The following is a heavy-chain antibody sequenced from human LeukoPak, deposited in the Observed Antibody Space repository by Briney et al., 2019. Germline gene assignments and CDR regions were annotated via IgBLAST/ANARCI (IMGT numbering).Heavy chain of an antibody. J-gene: IGHJ4*02. V-gene: IGHV3-21*01. Sequence: PGGSLRLSCAASGFAISSYAMNWVRQAPGKGLEWVSSISSSGSKIYYADSVKGRFTVSRDNAKNSLYLQMISLRAEDTAVYYCARALEADYWGQGTLVTVSS. CDR3: ARALEADY. CDR1: GFAISSYA. CDR2: ISSSGSKI.